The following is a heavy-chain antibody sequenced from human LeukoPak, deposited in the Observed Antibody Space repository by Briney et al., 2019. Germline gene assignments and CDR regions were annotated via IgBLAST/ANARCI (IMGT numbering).Heavy chain of an antibody. V-gene: IGHV4-39*01. D-gene: IGHD6-13*01. CDR2: IYHSGST. CDR3: ARLTDRSTAAGSFDV. Sequence: PSETLSLTCTVSGGSISSSSYYWGWIRQSPGNGLEWIGSIYHSGSTFYNPSLKSRVTISVDTSKNQFSLKLSSATAANTAVYYCARLTDRSTAAGSFDVWGQGTMVTVSS. J-gene: IGHJ3*01. CDR1: GGSISSSSYY.